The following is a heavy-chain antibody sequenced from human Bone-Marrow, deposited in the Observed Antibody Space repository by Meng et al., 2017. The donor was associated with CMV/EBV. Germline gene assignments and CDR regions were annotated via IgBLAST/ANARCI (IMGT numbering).Heavy chain of an antibody. CDR3: ARVLLGSSDWIGDDY. V-gene: IGHV3-30*14. CDR2: ISYDGSNK. Sequence: GESLKISCAASGFTFSSYAMHWVRQAPGKGLEWVAVISYDGSNKYYADSVKGRFTISRDNSKNTLYLQMNSLRSDDTAVFYCARVLLGSSDWIGDDYWGQGTLVTVSS. CDR1: GFTFSSYA. D-gene: IGHD3-10*01. J-gene: IGHJ4*02.